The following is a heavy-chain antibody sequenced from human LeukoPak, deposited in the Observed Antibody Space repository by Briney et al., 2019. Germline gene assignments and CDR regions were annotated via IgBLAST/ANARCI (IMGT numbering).Heavy chain of an antibody. J-gene: IGHJ4*02. CDR2: IYKIGTT. D-gene: IGHD2-15*01. Sequence: SETLSLTCTVFGDSVTGYYLNWVRQPPGKGLEWIGHIYKIGTTNYNPSLKSRLTISADTSKNQFSLKLRSVTAADTAVYYCVIGVGWQPDYWGQGALVTVSS. CDR1: GDSVTGYY. V-gene: IGHV4-59*02. CDR3: VIGVGWQPDY.